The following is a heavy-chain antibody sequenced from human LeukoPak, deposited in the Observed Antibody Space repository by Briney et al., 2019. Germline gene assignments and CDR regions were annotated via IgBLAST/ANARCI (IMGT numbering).Heavy chain of an antibody. CDR1: EFTFSTYW. J-gene: IGHJ4*02. D-gene: IGHD2-2*01. Sequence: GGSLRLSCAVSEFTFSTYWMSWVRQAPGKGLEWVANIKQDGSLKHYVDSVKGRFTISRDNAENSLYLHMNSLRAEDTGVYYCATSSDAPANMWGQGTLVTVSS. V-gene: IGHV3-7*01. CDR3: ATSSDAPANM. CDR2: IKQDGSLK.